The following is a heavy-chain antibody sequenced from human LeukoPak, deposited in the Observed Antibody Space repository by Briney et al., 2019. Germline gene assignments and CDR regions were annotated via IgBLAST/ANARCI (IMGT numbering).Heavy chain of an antibody. Sequence: SQTLSLTCTVSGGSISSGSYYWSWIRQPAGKGLEWIGRIYTSGSTNYNPSLKSRVTISVDTSKNQFSLKLSSVTAADTAVYYCAREGYCSSTSCYYYYYYYYMDVWGKGTTVTVSS. CDR1: GGSISSGSYY. D-gene: IGHD2-2*01. V-gene: IGHV4-61*02. J-gene: IGHJ6*03. CDR2: IYTSGST. CDR3: AREGYCSSTSCYYYYYYYYMDV.